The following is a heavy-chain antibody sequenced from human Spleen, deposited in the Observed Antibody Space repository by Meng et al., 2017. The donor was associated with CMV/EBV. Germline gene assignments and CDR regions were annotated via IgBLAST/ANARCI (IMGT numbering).Heavy chain of an antibody. CDR3: AKDRFFQLLWGGWFDP. V-gene: IGHV3-53*01. CDR1: GFTVSSNY. J-gene: IGHJ5*02. Sequence: GESLKISCAASGFTVSSNYMSWVRQAPGKGLEWVSIIYSGGSTYYADSVKGRFTISRDNSKNTLYLQMNSLRAEDTAVYYCAKDRFFQLLWGGWFDPWGQGTLVTVSS. CDR2: IYSGGST. D-gene: IGHD2-2*01.